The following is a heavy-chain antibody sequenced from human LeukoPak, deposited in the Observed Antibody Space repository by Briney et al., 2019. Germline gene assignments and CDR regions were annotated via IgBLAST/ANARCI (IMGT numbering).Heavy chain of an antibody. D-gene: IGHD3-22*01. Sequence: SETLSLTCTVSGGSISSYYWSWIRQPAGKGLEWIGRIYTSGSTNYNPSLKSRVTMSVDTSKNQFSLKLSSVTAADTAVYYCARPGYYYDSSGYYQFDYWGQGPLVTVPS. CDR2: IYTSGST. CDR1: GGSISSYY. V-gene: IGHV4-4*07. J-gene: IGHJ4*02. CDR3: ARPGYYYDSSGYYQFDY.